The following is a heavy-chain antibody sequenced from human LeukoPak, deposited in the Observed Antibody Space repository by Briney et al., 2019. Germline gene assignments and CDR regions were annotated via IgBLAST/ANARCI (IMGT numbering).Heavy chain of an antibody. CDR1: GGTFSTYG. CDR3: ASGREVGYCSGGSCLGLCDY. Sequence: ASVKVSCKASGGTFSTYGINWVRQAPGQGLEWMGWISAYNGNTNYAQKLQGRVTMTTDTSTSTAYMELRSLRSDDTAVYYCASGREVGYCSGGSCLGLCDYWGQGTLVTVSS. D-gene: IGHD2-15*01. CDR2: ISAYNGNT. J-gene: IGHJ4*02. V-gene: IGHV1-18*01.